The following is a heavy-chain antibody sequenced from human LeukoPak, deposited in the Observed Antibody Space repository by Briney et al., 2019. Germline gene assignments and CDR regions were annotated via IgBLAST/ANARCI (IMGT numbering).Heavy chain of an antibody. Sequence: GGSLRLSCAASGFTFSSYSMNWVRQAPGKGLEWVSSISSSSSYIYYADSVKGRFTISRDNAKNSLYLQMNSLRAEDTAVYYCARDLYGDYGNNWFDPWGQGTLITVSS. D-gene: IGHD4-17*01. J-gene: IGHJ5*02. CDR1: GFTFSSYS. V-gene: IGHV3-21*01. CDR2: ISSSSSYI. CDR3: ARDLYGDYGNNWFDP.